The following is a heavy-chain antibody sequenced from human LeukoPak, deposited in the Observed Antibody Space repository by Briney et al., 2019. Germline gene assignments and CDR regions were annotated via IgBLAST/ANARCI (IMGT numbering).Heavy chain of an antibody. J-gene: IGHJ4*02. CDR2: ISYDGSFQ. CDR3: GRAEWEPSNPINY. Sequence: GGSLRLSCVASGFTFGTYAMHWVRQAPGKALEWVAVISYDGSFQYYGDSVRGRFTFARDNSKNTLFLQMDSLRAEDSAVYYCGRAEWEPSNPINYWGQGTLVTVSS. V-gene: IGHV3-30*04. D-gene: IGHD1-26*01. CDR1: GFTFGTYA.